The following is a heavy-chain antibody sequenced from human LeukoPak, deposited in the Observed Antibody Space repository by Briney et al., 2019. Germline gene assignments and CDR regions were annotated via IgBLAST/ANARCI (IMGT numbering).Heavy chain of an antibody. D-gene: IGHD3-10*01. V-gene: IGHV3-30-3*01. CDR1: GFTFSSYA. J-gene: IGHJ4*02. CDR2: ISYDGSNK. CDR3: AKDSYYYGSGSYPDW. Sequence: PGRSLRLSCAASGFTFSSYAMHWVRQAPGKGLEWVAVISYDGSNKYYADSVKGRFTISRDNSKNTLYLQMNSLRAEDTAVYYCAKDSYYYGSGSYPDWWGQGTLVTVSS.